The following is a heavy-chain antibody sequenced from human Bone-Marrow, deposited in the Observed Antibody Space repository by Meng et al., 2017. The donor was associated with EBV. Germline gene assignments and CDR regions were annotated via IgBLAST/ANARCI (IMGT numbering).Heavy chain of an antibody. Sequence: QVQLVQSGAEVKKPGASVKVSCKASGDTFTRYDINWVRQATGQGLEWMGWMDPNSGNTGFAQKFQGRVTMTRNTSISTAYMELSALTSEDTAVYYCARDVYASGTYRADPWGQGTLVTVSS. J-gene: IGHJ5*02. CDR3: ARDVYASGTYRADP. CDR1: GDTFTRYD. CDR2: MDPNSGNT. V-gene: IGHV1-8*01. D-gene: IGHD3-10*01.